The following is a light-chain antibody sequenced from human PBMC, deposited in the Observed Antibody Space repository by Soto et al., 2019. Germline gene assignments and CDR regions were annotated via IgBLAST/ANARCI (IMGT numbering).Light chain of an antibody. CDR3: QQYDTCLVWT. Sequence: IVLTQSPATLSVSPGDTATLSCRANQSVSSNLAWYQQKPGQAPRLLIYGASTMATAIPARFSGSGSGTEFTLNIASLQSEDIAVYYCQQYDTCLVWTFGQGTKVEI. CDR2: GAS. V-gene: IGKV3-15*01. CDR1: QSVSSN. J-gene: IGKJ1*01.